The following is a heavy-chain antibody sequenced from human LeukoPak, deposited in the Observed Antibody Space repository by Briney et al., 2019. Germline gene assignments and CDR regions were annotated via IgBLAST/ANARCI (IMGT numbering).Heavy chain of an antibody. CDR2: IYTSGST. V-gene: IGHV4-61*02. J-gene: IGHJ4*02. CDR1: GGSISSANNY. CDR3: ARCPYYYDGSGYYVFDH. Sequence: SQTLSLTCTVSGGSISSANNYWTWIRQPAGKGLEWIGRIYTSGSTNYNPSLKSRVTISVDPSKNQFSLKLSSVTAADTAVYYCARCPYYYDGSGYYVFDHWGQGTLVTVSS. D-gene: IGHD3-22*01.